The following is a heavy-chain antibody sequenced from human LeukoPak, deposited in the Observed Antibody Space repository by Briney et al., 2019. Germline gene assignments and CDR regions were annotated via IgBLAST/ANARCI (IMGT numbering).Heavy chain of an antibody. CDR2: ISSTSRYI. Sequence: GGSLRLSCAASGFPFSDYNMNWVRQAPGRGLEWVSSISSTSRYIHYADSVKGRFTISRDNAKNSLYLQMNSLRAEDTAVYYCARDNDYTSYYWGQGTLVTVSS. CDR1: GFPFSDYN. CDR3: ARDNDYTSYY. V-gene: IGHV3-21*01. J-gene: IGHJ4*02. D-gene: IGHD4-11*01.